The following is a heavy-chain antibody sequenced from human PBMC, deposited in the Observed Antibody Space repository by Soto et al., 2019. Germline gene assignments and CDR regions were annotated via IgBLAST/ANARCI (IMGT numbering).Heavy chain of an antibody. CDR1: VFTFSSYW. Sequence: GGSLRLSCAASVFTFSSYWMHWVRQAPGKGLVWVSRINSDGSSTSYADSVKGRFTISRDNAKNTLYLQMNSLRAEDTAVYYCARDPIAAAGTHDFDMWGQGTMVTVSS. J-gene: IGHJ3*02. D-gene: IGHD6-13*01. CDR3: ARDPIAAAGTHDFDM. V-gene: IGHV3-74*01. CDR2: INSDGSST.